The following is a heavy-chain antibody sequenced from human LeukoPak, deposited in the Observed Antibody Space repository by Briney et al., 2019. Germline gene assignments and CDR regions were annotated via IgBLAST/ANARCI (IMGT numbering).Heavy chain of an antibody. D-gene: IGHD3-22*01. J-gene: IGHJ4*02. V-gene: IGHV1-46*03. Sequence: ASVKVSCXASGYTFTNYYIHWVRLAHGQGLEWMAKITPSGGATTYAQKFQGRVIVTRDTSTSTSYMELSSLRSEDTAVYYCARERNSGYYFFDYWGQGTLVTVSS. CDR2: ITPSGGAT. CDR1: GYTFTNYY. CDR3: ARERNSGYYFFDY.